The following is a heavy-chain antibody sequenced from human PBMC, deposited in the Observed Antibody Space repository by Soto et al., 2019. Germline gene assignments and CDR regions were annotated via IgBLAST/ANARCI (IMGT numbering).Heavy chain of an antibody. D-gene: IGHD2-8*01. CDR2: INHSGST. CDR1: GGSFSGYY. CDR3: ARRSRVFYWFDP. Sequence: SETLSLTCAVYGGSFSGYYWSWIRQPPGKGLEWIGEINHSGSTNYNPSLKSRVTTSVDTSKNQFSLKLSSVTAADTAVYYCARRSRVFYWFDPWGQGTLVTVSS. J-gene: IGHJ5*02. V-gene: IGHV4-34*01.